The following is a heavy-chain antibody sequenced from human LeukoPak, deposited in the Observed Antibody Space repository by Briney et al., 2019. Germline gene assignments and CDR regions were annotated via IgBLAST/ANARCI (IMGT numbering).Heavy chain of an antibody. CDR3: ARSGLWFGELLGDTKYNWFDP. CDR2: IIPIFGTA. D-gene: IGHD3-10*01. V-gene: IGHV1-69*13. CDR1: GGTFSSYA. Sequence: GASVKVSCTASGGTFSSYAISWVRQAPGQGLEWMGGIIPIFGTANYAQKFQGRVTITADESTSTAYMELSSLRSEDTAVYHCARSGLWFGELLGDTKYNWFDPWGQGTLVTVSS. J-gene: IGHJ5*02.